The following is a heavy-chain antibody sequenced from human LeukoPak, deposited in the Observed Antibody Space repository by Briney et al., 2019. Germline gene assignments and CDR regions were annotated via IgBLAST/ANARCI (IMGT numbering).Heavy chain of an antibody. D-gene: IGHD1-14*01. Sequence: ETLSLTCTVSGGSISSYYWSWIRQPPGKGLEWIGYIYYSGSTNYNPSLKSRVTISVDTSKNQFSLKLSSVTAADTAVYYCARVGIRNNAFDIWGQGTMVTVSS. V-gene: IGHV4-59*01. CDR2: IYYSGST. J-gene: IGHJ3*02. CDR3: ARVGIRNNAFDI. CDR1: GGSISSYY.